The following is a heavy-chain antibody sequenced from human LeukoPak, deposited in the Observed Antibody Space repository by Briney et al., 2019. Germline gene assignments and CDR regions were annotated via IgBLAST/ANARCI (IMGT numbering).Heavy chain of an antibody. Sequence: GGSLRLSCAASGFTVSSNYMSWVRQAPGKGLEWVSVIYSGGTTYYADSVKGRFTISRDSSKNTLYLQMNNLRADDTAMYFCARTSTVLKPFDYWGQGTLVTVSS. V-gene: IGHV3-53*01. CDR3: ARTSTVLKPFDY. CDR2: IYSGGTT. J-gene: IGHJ4*02. CDR1: GFTVSSNY. D-gene: IGHD4-17*01.